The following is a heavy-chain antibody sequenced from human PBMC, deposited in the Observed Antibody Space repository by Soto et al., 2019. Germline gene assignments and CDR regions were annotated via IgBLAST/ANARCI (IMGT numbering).Heavy chain of an antibody. CDR1: GFTFSDHY. CDR3: ARDVRYPSSFDY. V-gene: IGHV3-72*01. Sequence: GGSLRLSCAASGFTFSDHYMDWVRQAPGKGLEWVGRIRRKANNYPTEYAASVIGRFTFSRDDSKHQFYLQIDSLKTESTAVYYCARDVRYPSSFDYWGQGTLVTVSS. D-gene: IGHD3-9*01. CDR2: IRRKANNYPT. J-gene: IGHJ4*02.